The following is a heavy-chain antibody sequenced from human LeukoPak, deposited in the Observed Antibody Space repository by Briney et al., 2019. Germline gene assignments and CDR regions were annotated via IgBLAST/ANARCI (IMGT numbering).Heavy chain of an antibody. J-gene: IGHJ5*02. CDR1: GDSVSSNSAA. CDR2: TFYRSRWYK. CDR3: AKCRRYTSGWCNWLDP. D-gene: IGHD6-19*01. V-gene: IGHV6-1*01. Sequence: SQTLSLTCAISGDSVSSNSAAWNWIRQSPSRGLEWLGRTFYRSRWYKEYAVSVKSRITINPDTSRNQFSLQLNSVTPEDTAVYYCAKCRRYTSGWCNWLDPWGQGTQVTVSS.